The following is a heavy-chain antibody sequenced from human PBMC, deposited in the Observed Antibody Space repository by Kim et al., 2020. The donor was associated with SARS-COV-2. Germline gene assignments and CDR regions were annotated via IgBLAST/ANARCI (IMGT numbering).Heavy chain of an antibody. CDR1: GFTFGDYA. CDR3: AKDDGPRNYYYYGMDV. V-gene: IGHV3-9*01. Sequence: GGSLRLSCAASGFTFGDYAMHWVRQAPGKGLEWVSGISWNSGSIGYADSVKGRFTISRDNAKNSLYLQMNSLRAEDTALYYCAKDDGPRNYYYYGMDVWGQGTTVTVSS. CDR2: ISWNSGSI. J-gene: IGHJ6*02.